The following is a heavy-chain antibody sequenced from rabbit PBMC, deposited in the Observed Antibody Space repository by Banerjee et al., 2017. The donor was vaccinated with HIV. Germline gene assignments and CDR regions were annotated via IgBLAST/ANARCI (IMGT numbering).Heavy chain of an antibody. CDR3: ARDPYYRYGSAGYGDL. J-gene: IGHJ4*01. Sequence: EESGGGLVKPEGSLTLTCTASGFSFSSNYWLCWVRQAPGKGLEWIACIGAGSTYYATWAKGRFTISKTSSTTVTLQMTSLTAADTATYFCARDPYYRYGSAGYGDLWGQGTLVTVS. V-gene: IGHV1S45*01. CDR2: IGAGST. CDR1: GFSFSSNYW. D-gene: IGHD6-1*01.